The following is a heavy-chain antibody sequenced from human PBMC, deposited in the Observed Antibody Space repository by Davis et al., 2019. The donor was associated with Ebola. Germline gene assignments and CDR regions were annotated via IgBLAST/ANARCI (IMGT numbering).Heavy chain of an antibody. V-gene: IGHV4-59*01. J-gene: IGHJ4*02. D-gene: IGHD5-18*01. CDR2: IYYSGST. CDR1: GGSISRYY. CDR3: ARTARGGFDY. Sequence: SETLSLTCTVSGGSISRYYWSWIRQAPGKGLEWIGYIYYSGSTNYNPSLKSRVTISVDTSKNQFSLKLSSVTAADTAVYYCARTARGGFDYWGQGTLVTVSS.